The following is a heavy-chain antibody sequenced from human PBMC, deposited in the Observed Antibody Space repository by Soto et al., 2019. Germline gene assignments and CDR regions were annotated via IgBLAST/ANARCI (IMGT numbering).Heavy chain of an antibody. Sequence: EVQLLESGGGLVQPGGSLRLSCAASGFTFSSYAMNWVRQAPGKGLQWVSVISGSGDSTYYADSVKGRFTISRDNSKNTRYLQMNSLRAEDTAVYYCARRNSGWYFELWGRGTLVTVSS. J-gene: IGHJ2*01. V-gene: IGHV3-23*01. D-gene: IGHD4-4*01. CDR1: GFTFSSYA. CDR2: ISGSGDST. CDR3: ARRNSGWYFEL.